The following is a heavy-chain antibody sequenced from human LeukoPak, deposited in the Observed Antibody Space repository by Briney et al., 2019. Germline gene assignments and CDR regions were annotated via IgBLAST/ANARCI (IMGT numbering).Heavy chain of an antibody. V-gene: IGHV3-21*04. CDR2: ITSSSSYI. J-gene: IGHJ4*02. CDR1: GFTFSSYN. D-gene: IGHD6-13*01. CDR3: ARDLMGIAYRGAFYY. Sequence: PGGSLRLSCAASGFTFSSYNMNWVRQDPGKGLEGVSSITSSSSYIYYADSVKGRFTISRDNAKNSLYLQMNSLRAEDTAVYYCARDLMGIAYRGAFYYWGQGTLVTVSS.